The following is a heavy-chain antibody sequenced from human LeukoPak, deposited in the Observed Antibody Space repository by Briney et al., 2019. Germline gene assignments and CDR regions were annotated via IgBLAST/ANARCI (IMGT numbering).Heavy chain of an antibody. CDR1: GFTFSNYA. CDR3: ARAITMVRGVIDY. CDR2: ISSNGGST. D-gene: IGHD3-10*01. J-gene: IGHJ4*02. Sequence: TGGSLRLSCAASGFTFSNYAMHWVRQAPGKGLEYVSAISSNGGSTYYANSVKDRFIISRDNSKNTLYLQMGSLRAEDMAVYYCARAITMVRGVIDYWGQGTLVTVSS. V-gene: IGHV3-64*01.